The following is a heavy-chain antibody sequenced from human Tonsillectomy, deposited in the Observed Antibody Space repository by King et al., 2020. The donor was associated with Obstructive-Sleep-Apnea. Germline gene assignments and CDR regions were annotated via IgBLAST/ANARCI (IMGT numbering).Heavy chain of an antibody. Sequence: VQLQESGPGLVKPSGTLSLTCAVSGGSVTNSNWWSWVRQPPGKGLEWIGEIFHIGLTNYNPSLRSRVTISVDKSKNQVSLTLTSVTAADTALYYCARDRGAVGATGYFEFWGRGTLVTVSS. CDR2: IFHIGLT. CDR3: ARDRGAVGATGYFEF. D-gene: IGHD1-26*01. CDR1: GGSVTNSNW. V-gene: IGHV4-4*02. J-gene: IGHJ2*01.